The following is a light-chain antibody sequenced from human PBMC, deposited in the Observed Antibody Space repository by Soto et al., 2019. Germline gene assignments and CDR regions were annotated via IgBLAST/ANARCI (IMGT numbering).Light chain of an antibody. CDR3: QQTCSTPTWT. CDR1: QSISRY. V-gene: IGKV1-39*01. CDR2: DAS. J-gene: IGKJ1*01. Sequence: DIQMTQSPSSLAASVGDRVTITCRASQSISRYLNWYQQKPGKGPKLLIYDASSLQSGVPSRFSGSGSGTDFALTISSLQPDDVATYYCQQTCSTPTWTFGQGTKVDIK.